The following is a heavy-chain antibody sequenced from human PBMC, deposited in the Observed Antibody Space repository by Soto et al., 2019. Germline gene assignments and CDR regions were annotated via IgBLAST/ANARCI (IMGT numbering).Heavy chain of an antibody. D-gene: IGHD1-26*01. Sequence: DVKLLESGGGLVQPGGSLRLSCAASGFTFSDYAMTWVRQAPGKGLEWVSGIGGGGEDTHHPDSVKVRFTISRDNSKNTLYLQMNRLRAEDTAVYYCAKDAVPSNGQWEWFYPWGQGTLVTVSS. CDR3: AKDAVPSNGQWEWFYP. J-gene: IGHJ5*02. CDR1: GFTFSDYA. CDR2: IGGGGEDT. V-gene: IGHV3-23*01.